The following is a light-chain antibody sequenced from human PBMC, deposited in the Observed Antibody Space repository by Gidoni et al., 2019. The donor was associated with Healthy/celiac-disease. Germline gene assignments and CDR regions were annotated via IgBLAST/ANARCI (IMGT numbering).Light chain of an antibody. J-gene: IGKJ1*01. V-gene: IGKV4-1*01. CDR2: WAS. CDR3: QQYYSTRT. CDR1: QSVLYSSNNKNY. Sequence: DIVMTQSPDDLAVSLGERATINCKSSQSVLYSSNNKNYLAWYQQKPGQPPKLLLYWASTRESGVPDRFSGSGSGTDFTLTISSLQAENVAVYYCQQYYSTRTFGQGTKVEIK.